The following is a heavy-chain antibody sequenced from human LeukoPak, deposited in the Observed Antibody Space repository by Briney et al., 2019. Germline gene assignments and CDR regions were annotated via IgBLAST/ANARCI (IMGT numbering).Heavy chain of an antibody. Sequence: GGSLRLSCAASGFTFSSYAMSWVRQAPGKGLEWVSAISGSGGSTYYADSVKGRFTISRDNSKNTLYLQMNSLRAEHTAVYYCAKDEGGDILTGYYPTDYWGQGTLVTVSS. D-gene: IGHD3-9*01. CDR1: GFTFSSYA. J-gene: IGHJ4*02. V-gene: IGHV3-23*01. CDR2: ISGSGGST. CDR3: AKDEGGDILTGYYPTDY.